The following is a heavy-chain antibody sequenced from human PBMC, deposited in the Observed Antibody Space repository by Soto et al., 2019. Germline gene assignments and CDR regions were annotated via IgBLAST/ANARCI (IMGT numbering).Heavy chain of an antibody. CDR1: GFTFSNAW. CDR2: IKSKTDGGTT. J-gene: IGHJ6*02. CDR3: TTDHREYMVRGVSTSDYYYYGMDV. Sequence: GGSLRLSCAASGFTFSNAWMSWVRQAPGKGLEWVGRIKSKTDGGTTDYAAPVKGRFTISRDDSKNTLYLQMNSLKTEDTAVYYCTTDHREYMVRGVSTSDYYYYGMDVWGQGTTVTVSS. D-gene: IGHD3-10*01. V-gene: IGHV3-15*01.